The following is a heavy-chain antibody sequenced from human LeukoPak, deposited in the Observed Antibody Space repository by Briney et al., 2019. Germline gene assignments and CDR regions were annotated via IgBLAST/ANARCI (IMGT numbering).Heavy chain of an antibody. D-gene: IGHD6-13*01. CDR2: IYSGGST. J-gene: IGHJ4*02. Sequence: GGSLRLSCAASGFTVSNNYMTWVRQAPGKGLEWVSVIYSGGSTYYADSVKGRFTISRDNSKNTLYLQMNSLRAEDTAVYYCAREVSSWYYFDYWGQGTLVTVSS. V-gene: IGHV3-66*01. CDR1: GFTVSNNY. CDR3: AREVSSWYYFDY.